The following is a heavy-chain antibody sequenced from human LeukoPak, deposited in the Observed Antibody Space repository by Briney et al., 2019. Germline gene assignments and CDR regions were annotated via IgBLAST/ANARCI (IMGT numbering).Heavy chain of an antibody. D-gene: IGHD2-21*02. CDR1: GYTFTSYG. CDR2: ISAYNGNT. V-gene: IGHV1-18*04. J-gene: IGHJ4*02. Sequence: ASVKVSGKASGYTFTSYGISWVRQAPGQGLEWMGWISAYNGNTNYAQKLQGRVTMTTDTSTSTAYMELRSLRSDDTAVYYCAKDTDCGGDCWDHFDYWGQGTLVTVSS. CDR3: AKDTDCGGDCWDHFDY.